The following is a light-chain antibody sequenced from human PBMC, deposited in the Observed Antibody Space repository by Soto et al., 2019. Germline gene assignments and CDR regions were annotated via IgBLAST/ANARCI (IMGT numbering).Light chain of an antibody. CDR1: QSIRTY. V-gene: IGKV1-39*01. CDR3: QQSFSTTIT. J-gene: IGKJ5*01. CDR2: AAS. Sequence: DIQMTQSPSSLSASVGDRVTITCRASQSIRTYLNWYQQQRGKAPKLXIYAASSLQSGVPSRYSGSGSGTDFTLTISSLQPEDFATYYCQQSFSTTITFGQGTRLEIK.